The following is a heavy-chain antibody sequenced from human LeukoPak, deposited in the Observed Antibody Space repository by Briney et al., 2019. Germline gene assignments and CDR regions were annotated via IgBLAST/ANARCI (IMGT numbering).Heavy chain of an antibody. D-gene: IGHD2-21*02. V-gene: IGHV3-33*01. Sequence: GGSLRLSCAASTFTFSSYTMHWVRQAPGEGLEWVAVIWYDGSNKYYADSVEGRFTISRDNSKSSPYLQMSSLRPEDTAVYYCAREGVVTNAFDIWGQGTMVTVSS. CDR3: AREGVVTNAFDI. CDR1: TFTFSSYT. CDR2: IWYDGSNK. J-gene: IGHJ3*02.